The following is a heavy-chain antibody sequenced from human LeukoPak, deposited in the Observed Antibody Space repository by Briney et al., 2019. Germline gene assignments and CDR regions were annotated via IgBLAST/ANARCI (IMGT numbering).Heavy chain of an antibody. J-gene: IGHJ4*02. D-gene: IGHD2-2*01. CDR3: ARGGLGYCSSTSCRTPYFDY. Sequence: SETLCLTCAVYGGSFSGYYWSWIRQPPGKGLEWIGEINHSGSANYNPSLKSRVTISVDTSKNQFSLKLSSVTAADTAVYYCARGGLGYCSSTSCRTPYFDYWGQGTLVTVSS. CDR2: INHSGSA. CDR1: GGSFSGYY. V-gene: IGHV4-34*01.